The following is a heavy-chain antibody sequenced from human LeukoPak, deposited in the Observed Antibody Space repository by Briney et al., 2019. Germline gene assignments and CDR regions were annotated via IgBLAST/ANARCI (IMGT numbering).Heavy chain of an antibody. CDR3: ARTERELLPTIDY. CDR2: IWYDGSNK. Sequence: PGRSLRLSCAASGFTFSSYGMHWVRQAPGKGLEWVAVIWYDGSNKYYADSVKGRFTISRDNSKNTLYLQMNSLRAEDTAVYYCARTERELLPTIDYWGQGTLVTVSS. J-gene: IGHJ4*02. D-gene: IGHD1-26*01. CDR1: GFTFSSYG. V-gene: IGHV3-33*01.